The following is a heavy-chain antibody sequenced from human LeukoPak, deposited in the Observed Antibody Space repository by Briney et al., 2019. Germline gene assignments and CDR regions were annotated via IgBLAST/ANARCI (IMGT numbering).Heavy chain of an antibody. CDR1: GFTFTNYA. D-gene: IGHD5-18*01. V-gene: IGHV3-23*01. Sequence: GGSLRLSCAASGFTFTNYAMSWVRQAPGKGVEWVSVISGSGSSTYYADSVKGRFTISRDDSKNTLYLQMNSLRAEDTAVYFCAKDSASYGRFDYWGQGTLVTVSS. J-gene: IGHJ4*02. CDR3: AKDSASYGRFDY. CDR2: ISGSGSST.